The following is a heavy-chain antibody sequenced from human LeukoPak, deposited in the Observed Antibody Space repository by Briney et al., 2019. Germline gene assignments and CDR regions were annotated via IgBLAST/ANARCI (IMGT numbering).Heavy chain of an antibody. D-gene: IGHD1-26*01. CDR3: ARRSVVGATGFDY. Sequence: SETLSLTCTVSGGSISSYYWSWIRQPPGKGLEWIGYIYYSGSTSYNPSLKSRVTISVDTSKNQFSLKLSSVTAADTAVYYCARRSVVGATGFDYWGQGTLVTVSS. J-gene: IGHJ4*02. CDR1: GGSISSYY. V-gene: IGHV4-59*08. CDR2: IYYSGST.